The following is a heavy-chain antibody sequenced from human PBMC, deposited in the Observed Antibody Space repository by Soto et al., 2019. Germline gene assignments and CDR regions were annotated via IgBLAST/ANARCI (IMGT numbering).Heavy chain of an antibody. Sequence: GGSLRLSCAASGFTFSSYGMHWVRQAPGKGLEWVAVIWYDGSNKYYADSVKGRFTISRDNSKNTLYLQMNSLRAEDTAVYYCARDYPLSPDYDFWSGYLDYWGQGTLVTVSS. CDR3: ARDYPLSPDYDFWSGYLDY. CDR2: IWYDGSNK. J-gene: IGHJ4*02. V-gene: IGHV3-33*01. D-gene: IGHD3-3*01. CDR1: GFTFSSYG.